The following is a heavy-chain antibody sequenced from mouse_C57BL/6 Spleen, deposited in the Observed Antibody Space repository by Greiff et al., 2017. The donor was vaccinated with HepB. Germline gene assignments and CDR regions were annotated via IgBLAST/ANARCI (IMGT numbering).Heavy chain of an antibody. V-gene: IGHV1-64*01. Sequence: QVQLQQPGGELVKPGASVKLSCKASGYTFTSYWMHWVKQRPGQGLEWIGMIHPNSGSTNYNEKFKSKATLTVDKSSSTAYMQLSSLTSEDSAVYYCARDYYYGRDYWGQGTTLTVSS. CDR3: ARDYYYGRDY. D-gene: IGHD1-1*01. J-gene: IGHJ2*01. CDR2: IHPNSGST. CDR1: GYTFTSYW.